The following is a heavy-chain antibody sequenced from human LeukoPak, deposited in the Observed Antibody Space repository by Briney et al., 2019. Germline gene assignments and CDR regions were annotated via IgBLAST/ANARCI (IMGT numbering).Heavy chain of an antibody. CDR1: GFTFSSYA. J-gene: IGHJ3*02. CDR2: ISGSGGST. V-gene: IGHV3-23*01. D-gene: IGHD5-12*01. Sequence: PGGSLRLSCAASGFTFSSYAMSWVRQAPGKGLEWVSAISGSGGSTYYADSVKGRFTISRDNSKNTLYLQMNSLRAEDTAVYYCAKKQRGYDYSGGSYPTPDAFDIWGQGTMVTVSS. CDR3: AKKQRGYDYSGGSYPTPDAFDI.